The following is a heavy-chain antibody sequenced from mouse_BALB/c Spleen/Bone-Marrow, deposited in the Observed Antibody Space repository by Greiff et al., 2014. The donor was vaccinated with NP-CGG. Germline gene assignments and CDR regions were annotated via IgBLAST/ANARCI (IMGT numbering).Heavy chain of an antibody. D-gene: IGHD4-1*01. Sequence: VKLQESGAELARPGASVKTSCKASGYTFTSYTMHWVKQRPGQGLEWIGYINPSSGYTNYNQKFKDKATLTADKSSSTAYMQLSSLTSEDSAVYYCALANWDIGGPFAYWGQGALVTVAA. V-gene: IGHV1-4*01. J-gene: IGHJ3*01. CDR1: GYTFTSYT. CDR2: INPSSGYT. CDR3: ALANWDIGGPFAY.